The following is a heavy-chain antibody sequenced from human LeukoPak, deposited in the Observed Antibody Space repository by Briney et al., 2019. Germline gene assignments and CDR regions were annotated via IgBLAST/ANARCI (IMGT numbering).Heavy chain of an antibody. J-gene: IGHJ4*02. CDR2: IYPGDSDT. Sequence: GESLKISCKGSGYSFTSYWIGWVRQMPGKGLEWMGIIYPGDSDTRYSPSFQGQVTISADKSISTAYLQWSSLKASDTAMYYCARRTRGYCSSTACYYYFDSWGQGTLVTVSS. CDR3: ARRTRGYCSSTACYYYFDS. V-gene: IGHV5-51*01. D-gene: IGHD2-2*01. CDR1: GYSFTSYW.